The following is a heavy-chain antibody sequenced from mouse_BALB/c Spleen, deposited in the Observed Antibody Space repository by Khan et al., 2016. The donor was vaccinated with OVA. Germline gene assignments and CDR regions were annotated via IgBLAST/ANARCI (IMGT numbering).Heavy chain of an antibody. D-gene: IGHD2-3*01. CDR3: ARTGYYYFDY. CDR1: GFTFSGFG. J-gene: IGHJ2*01. CDR2: INSGSTSI. V-gene: IGHV5-17*02. Sequence: EVQLVESGGGLVQTGGSRKLSCAASGFTFSGFGMHWVRQAPEKGLEWVAYINSGSTSIYYADTVKGRFTISRDNPKHTLFLQMTSLRSEDTAMYYWARTGYYYFDYWGQGTTLTVSS.